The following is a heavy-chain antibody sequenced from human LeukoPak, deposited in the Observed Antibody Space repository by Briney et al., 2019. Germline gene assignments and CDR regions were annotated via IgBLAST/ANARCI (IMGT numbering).Heavy chain of an antibody. J-gene: IGHJ3*02. V-gene: IGHV4-34*01. D-gene: IGHD3-22*01. CDR1: GGSFSGYY. CDR2: INHSGST. CDR3: ARLVTRGYYDSSGRRIDAFDI. Sequence: KPSETLSLTCAVYGGSFSGYYWSWIRQPPGKGLEWIGEINHSGSTNYNPSLKSRVTISVDTSKNQSSLKLSSVTAADTAVYYCARLVTRGYYDSSGRRIDAFDIWGQGTMVTVSS.